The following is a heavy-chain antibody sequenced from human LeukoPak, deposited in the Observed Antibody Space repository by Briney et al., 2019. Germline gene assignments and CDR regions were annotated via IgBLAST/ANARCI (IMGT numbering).Heavy chain of an antibody. D-gene: IGHD6-13*01. V-gene: IGHV3-7*01. Sequence: GGSLRLSCAASGFTFSSYWMSWVRQAPGKGLEWVPNIKQDGSEKYYVDSVKGRFTISRDNAKNSLYLQMNSLRAEDTAVYYCAREMPGIAAAGDYWGQGTLVTVSS. CDR3: AREMPGIAAAGDY. CDR2: IKQDGSEK. CDR1: GFTFSSYW. J-gene: IGHJ4*02.